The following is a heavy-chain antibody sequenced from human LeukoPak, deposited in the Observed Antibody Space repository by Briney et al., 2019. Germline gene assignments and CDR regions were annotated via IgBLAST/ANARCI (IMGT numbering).Heavy chain of an antibody. D-gene: IGHD3-3*01. J-gene: IGHJ5*02. V-gene: IGHV1-8*02. Sequence: GSSVKVSCKASGGTFSSYALSWVRQATGQGLEWMGWMNPNSGNTGYAQKFQGRVTMTRNTSISTAYMELSSLRSEDTAVYYCASSHYDFWSGYQYNWFDPWGQGTLVTVSS. CDR2: MNPNSGNT. CDR3: ASSHYDFWSGYQYNWFDP. CDR1: GGTFSSYA.